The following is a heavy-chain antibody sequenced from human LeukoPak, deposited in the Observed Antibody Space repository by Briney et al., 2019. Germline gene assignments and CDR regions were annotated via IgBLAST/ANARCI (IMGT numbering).Heavy chain of an antibody. CDR2: ISYGGST. Sequence: PSETLSLTCTVSGGSISNYYWSWIRQPPGKGLEWIGYISYGGSTRYNPPLKSRVSTSLDTSKNQFSLKLSSVTAADTAVYYCAGMYYDVLTGYSYFDYWGQGTLVTVSS. CDR3: AGMYYDVLTGYSYFDY. CDR1: GGSISNYY. J-gene: IGHJ4*02. D-gene: IGHD3-9*01. V-gene: IGHV4-59*01.